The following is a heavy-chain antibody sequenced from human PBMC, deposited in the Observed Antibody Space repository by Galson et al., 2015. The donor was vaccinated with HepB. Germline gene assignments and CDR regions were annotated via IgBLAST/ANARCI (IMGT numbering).Heavy chain of an antibody. Sequence: SLRLSCAASGFTFDDYAMHWVRQAPGKGLEWVSGISWNSGSIGYADSVKGRFTISRDNAKNSLYLQMNSLRAEDTALYYCAKDMEGGYCSSTSCYFLYYFDYWGQGTLVTVSS. J-gene: IGHJ4*02. CDR1: GFTFDDYA. D-gene: IGHD2-2*01. V-gene: IGHV3-9*01. CDR2: ISWNSGSI. CDR3: AKDMEGGYCSSTSCYFLYYFDY.